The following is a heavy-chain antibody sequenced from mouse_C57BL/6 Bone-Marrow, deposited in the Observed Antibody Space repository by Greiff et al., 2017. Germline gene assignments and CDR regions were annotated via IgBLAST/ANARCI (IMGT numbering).Heavy chain of an antibody. CDR3: ARYGSSW. V-gene: IGHV1-82*01. J-gene: IGHJ2*01. Sequence: VQLQQSGPELVKPGASVKISCKASGYAFSSSWMNWVKQRPGKGLEWIGRVYPGDGDTNYNGKFKGKATLTADKSSSTAYMQLSSLTSEDSAVYFCARYGSSWWGQGTTLTVSS. CDR1: GYAFSSSW. CDR2: VYPGDGDT. D-gene: IGHD1-1*01.